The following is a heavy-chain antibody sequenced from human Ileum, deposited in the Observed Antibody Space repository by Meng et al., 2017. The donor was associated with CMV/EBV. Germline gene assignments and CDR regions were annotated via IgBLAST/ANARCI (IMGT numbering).Heavy chain of an antibody. CDR2: IIHTLDRA. Sequence: GSFSSCSTSWGRQAPGPGREGMGRIIHTLDRANSAQKSHGRGTITADKATSTDYMELRRLRSEDTDVYYCSGASEANCTDSFDIWGQGTMVTVSS. J-gene: IGHJ3*02. D-gene: IGHD2-8*01. CDR1: GSFSSCS. CDR3: SGASEANCTDSFDI. V-gene: IGHV1-69*02.